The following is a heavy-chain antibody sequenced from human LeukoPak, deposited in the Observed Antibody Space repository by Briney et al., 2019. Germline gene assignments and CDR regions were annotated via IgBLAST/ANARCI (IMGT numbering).Heavy chain of an antibody. Sequence: ASVKVSCKASGYTFTSYDINWVRQATGQGLEWMGWINTNTGNPTYAQGFTGRFVFSLDTSVSTAYLQISSLKAEDTAVYYCARDNPSSSWYPSGWFDPWGQGTLVTVSS. CDR1: GYTFTSYD. D-gene: IGHD6-13*01. V-gene: IGHV7-4-1*02. J-gene: IGHJ5*02. CDR3: ARDNPSSSWYPSGWFDP. CDR2: INTNTGNP.